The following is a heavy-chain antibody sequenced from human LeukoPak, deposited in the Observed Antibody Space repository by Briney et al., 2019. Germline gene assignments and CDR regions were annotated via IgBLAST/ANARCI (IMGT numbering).Heavy chain of an antibody. CDR1: GFTFGDYA. D-gene: IGHD2-2*03. V-gene: IGHV3-49*04. CDR2: IRSKAYGGTT. Sequence: GRSLSLSCTASGFTFGDYAMSWVRQAPGKGLEWVGFIRSKAYGGTTEYAASVKGRFTISRDDSKSIAYLQMNSLKTEDTAVYYCTRDPGINPGYCSSTSCYYDYYYGMDVWGKGTTVTVSS. J-gene: IGHJ6*04. CDR3: TRDPGINPGYCSSTSCYYDYYYGMDV.